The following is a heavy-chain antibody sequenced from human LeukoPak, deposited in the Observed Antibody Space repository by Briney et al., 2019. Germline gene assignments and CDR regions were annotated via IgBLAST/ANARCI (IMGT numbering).Heavy chain of an antibody. Sequence: PGGSLRLSCAASGFTFSSYSMNWVRQAPGKGLEWVSSISSSSSYIYYADSVKGRFTISRDNAKNSLYLQMNSLRAEDTAVYYCARVEPPRYHILTGSQPERAFDIWGQGTMVTVSS. CDR2: ISSSSSYI. CDR1: GFTFSSYS. V-gene: IGHV3-21*04. CDR3: ARVEPPRYHILTGSQPERAFDI. J-gene: IGHJ3*02. D-gene: IGHD3-9*01.